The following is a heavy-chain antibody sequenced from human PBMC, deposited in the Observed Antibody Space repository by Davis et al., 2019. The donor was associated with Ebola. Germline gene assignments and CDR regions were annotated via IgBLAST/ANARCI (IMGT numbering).Heavy chain of an antibody. CDR2: IIPILGIA. V-gene: IGHV1-69*02. CDR1: GGTFSSYT. D-gene: IGHD1-14*01. Sequence: SVKVSCKASGGTFSSYTISWVRQAPGQGLEWMGRIIPILGIANYAQKFQGRVTITADKSTSTAYMELSSLRSEDTAVYYCARARRTYDYYYGMDVWGQGTTVTVSS. CDR3: ARARRTYDYYYGMDV. J-gene: IGHJ6*02.